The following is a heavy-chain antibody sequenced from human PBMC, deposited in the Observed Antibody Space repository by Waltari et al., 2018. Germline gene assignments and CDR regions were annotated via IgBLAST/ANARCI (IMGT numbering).Heavy chain of an antibody. J-gene: IGHJ3*02. D-gene: IGHD3-22*01. V-gene: IGHV1-69*12. CDR2: ITPIFGTA. Sequence: QVQLVQSGAEVKKPGSSVKVSCKASGGTFSSYAISWVRQAPGKGLEWMGGITPIFGTANSAQKFQGRVTITADESTSTAYMELSSLRSEDTAVYYCARDGSDTYYDSSGYYYVGAFDIWGQGTMVTVSS. CDR3: ARDGSDTYYDSSGYYYVGAFDI. CDR1: GGTFSSYA.